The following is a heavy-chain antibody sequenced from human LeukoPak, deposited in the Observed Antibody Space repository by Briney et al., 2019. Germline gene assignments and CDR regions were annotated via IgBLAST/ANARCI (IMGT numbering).Heavy chain of an antibody. D-gene: IGHD2-2*01. CDR2: MNPNSGNT. Sequence: ASVKVSCKASGYTFTSYDINWVRQATGQGLEWMGWMNPNSGNTGYAQKFQGRVTMTEDTSTDTAYMELSSLRSEDTAVYYCASLIYCSSTSCPLSYWGQGTLVTVSS. V-gene: IGHV1-8*01. CDR3: ASLIYCSSTSCPLSY. CDR1: GYTFTSYD. J-gene: IGHJ4*02.